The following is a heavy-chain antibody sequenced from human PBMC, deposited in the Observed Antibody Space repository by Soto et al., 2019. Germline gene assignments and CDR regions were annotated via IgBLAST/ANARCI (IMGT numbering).Heavy chain of an antibody. D-gene: IGHD3-16*01. V-gene: IGHV4-31*03. CDR1: GGSISSGGYY. J-gene: IGHJ5*02. CDR2: IYYSGST. Sequence: SETLSLTCTVSGGSISSGGYYWSWIRQHPGKGLEWIGYIYYSGSTYYNPSLKSRVTISVDTSKNQFSLKLSSVTAADTALYYCGRVGGITWFDPWGQGTLVTVSS. CDR3: GRVGGITWFDP.